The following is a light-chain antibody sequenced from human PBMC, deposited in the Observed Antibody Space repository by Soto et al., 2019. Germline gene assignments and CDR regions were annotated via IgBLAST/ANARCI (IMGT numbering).Light chain of an antibody. J-gene: IGLJ1*01. CDR3: QLWDTIGDSYV. Sequence: SCWLTQPPSWSVAPGQTARITCGGGRVGTESVHWYQQKPGHAPVLVVYDDSNRPSGIPERFSGSNSANTATLTITRVAAGDEADYYCQLWDTIGDSYVFGTGTKVNVL. V-gene: IGLV3-21*02. CDR1: RVGTES. CDR2: DDS.